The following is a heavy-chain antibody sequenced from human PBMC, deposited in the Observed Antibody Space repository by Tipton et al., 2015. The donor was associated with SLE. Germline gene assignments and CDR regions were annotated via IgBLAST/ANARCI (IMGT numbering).Heavy chain of an antibody. J-gene: IGHJ6*02. V-gene: IGHV4-4*08. CDR2: TNPSGNT. Sequence: TLSLTCTVSGGSISSYYWSWIRQPPGKGLEWIGQTNPSGNTNYNPSLKSRVTISVDTSNNQLSLKLTSVTAADTAVYYCAREGDPYSSDHYYGMDVWGQGTTVTVSS. CDR1: GGSISSYY. D-gene: IGHD5-18*01. CDR3: AREGDPYSSDHYYGMDV.